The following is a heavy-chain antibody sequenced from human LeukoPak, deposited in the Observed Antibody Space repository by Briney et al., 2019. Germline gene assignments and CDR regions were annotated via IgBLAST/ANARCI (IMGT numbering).Heavy chain of an antibody. J-gene: IGHJ5*02. D-gene: IGHD3-10*01. CDR2: ISSTAYSI. V-gene: IGHV3-48*03. Sequence: GGSLRLSCAASGFTFSNYEMNWVRQAPGKGLEWVSYISSTAYSIYYADSVKGRFTISRDNAKNSLYLQMNSLRAEDTAVYYCARFSSFGFGELEFGRATRYNWFDPWGQGTLVTVSS. CDR1: GFTFSNYE. CDR3: ARFSSFGFGELEFGRATRYNWFDP.